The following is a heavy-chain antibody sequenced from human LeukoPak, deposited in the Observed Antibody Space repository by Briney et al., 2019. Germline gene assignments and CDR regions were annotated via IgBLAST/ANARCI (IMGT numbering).Heavy chain of an antibody. CDR2: ITSSSSYI. V-gene: IGHV3-11*06. D-gene: IGHD2-2*02. J-gene: IGHJ4*02. CDR1: GFTFSDYY. CDR3: ARDPGYCSSTNCHIDY. Sequence: GGSLRLSCAASGFTFSDYYMSWIRQAPGKGLEWVASITSSSSYIYYADSVKGRFTISRDNAKNSLYLQMNSLRAEDTAVYYCARDPGYCSSTNCHIDYWGQGTLVTVSS.